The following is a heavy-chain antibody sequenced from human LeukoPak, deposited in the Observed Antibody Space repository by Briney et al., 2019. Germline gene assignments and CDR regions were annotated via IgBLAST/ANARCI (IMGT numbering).Heavy chain of an antibody. CDR3: AKDSDIAVAGSDDALDV. Sequence: GGSLRLSCAASGFTFSSYGMHWVRQTPGKGLEWVALISFDGSIEYYVDSVKGRFTISRDNSKNTLFLQMNSLRPEDTAVYYCAKDSDIAVAGSDDALDVWGQGTLVTVSS. D-gene: IGHD6-19*01. CDR1: GFTFSSYG. V-gene: IGHV3-30*18. J-gene: IGHJ3*01. CDR2: ISFDGSIE.